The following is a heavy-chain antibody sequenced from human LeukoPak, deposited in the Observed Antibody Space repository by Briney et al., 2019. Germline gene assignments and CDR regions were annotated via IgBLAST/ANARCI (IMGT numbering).Heavy chain of an antibody. CDR2: INHSGST. D-gene: IGHD2-2*02. CDR3: AARGSFGYCSSTSCYKRTYFDY. J-gene: IGHJ4*02. CDR1: GGSFSGYY. V-gene: IGHV4-34*01. Sequence: SETLSLTCAVYGGSFSGYYWSWIRQPPGKGLEWIGEINHSGSTNYNPSLKSRVTISVDTSKNQFSLKLSSVTAADTAVYYCAARGSFGYCSSTSCYKRTYFDYWGQGTLVTVSS.